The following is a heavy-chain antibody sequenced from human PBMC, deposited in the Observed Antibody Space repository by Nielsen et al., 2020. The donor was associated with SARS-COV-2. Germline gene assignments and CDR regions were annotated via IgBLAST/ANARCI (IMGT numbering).Heavy chain of an antibody. CDR1: GFTFSNYG. J-gene: IGHJ4*02. CDR3: ARVAFWSGYDY. Sequence: GESLKISCVGSGFTFSNYGMTWFRQAPGKGLEWVANIKHDGSEKYYVDSVKGRFTISRDNAKSSLSLQMNSLTAEDTAVYYCARVAFWSGYDYWGQGALVTVSS. D-gene: IGHD3-3*01. V-gene: IGHV3-7*01. CDR2: IKHDGSEK.